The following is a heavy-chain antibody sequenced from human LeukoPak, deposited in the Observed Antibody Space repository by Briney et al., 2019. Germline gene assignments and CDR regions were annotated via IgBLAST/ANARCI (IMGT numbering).Heavy chain of an antibody. CDR2: ISGSGGSA. J-gene: IGHJ5*02. CDR3: VRGYSYGWFDP. D-gene: IGHD5-18*01. CDR1: GFTFSSYA. Sequence: GGSLRLSCAASGFTFSSYAMSWVRQAPGKGLEWVSGISGSGGSAHYADSVKGRFTISRDNSKNTLYLQMNSLRADDTAVYYCVRGYSYGWFDPWGQGTLVTVSS. V-gene: IGHV3-23*01.